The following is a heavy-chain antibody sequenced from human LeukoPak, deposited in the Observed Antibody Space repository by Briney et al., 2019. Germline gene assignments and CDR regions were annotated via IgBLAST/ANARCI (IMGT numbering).Heavy chain of an antibody. CDR1: GGSISSYY. D-gene: IGHD4-4*01. Sequence: PSETLSLTCTVSGGSISSYYWSWIRQPPGKGLEWIGYIYYSGSTNYNPSLKSRVTISVDTSKNQFSLKLSSVTAADTAVYYCARLSTHYFDYWGQGTLVTVSS. CDR2: IYYSGST. V-gene: IGHV4-59*08. CDR3: ARLSTHYFDY. J-gene: IGHJ4*02.